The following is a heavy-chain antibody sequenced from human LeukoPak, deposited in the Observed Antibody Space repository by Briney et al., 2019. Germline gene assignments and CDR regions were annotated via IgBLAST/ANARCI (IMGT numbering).Heavy chain of an antibody. J-gene: IGHJ6*02. D-gene: IGHD3-10*01. CDR3: ARDYYGSGSYLLIYYYGMDV. V-gene: IGHV1-18*01. Sequence: ASVKVSCTASGYTFTNYAINWVRQAPGQGLEWMGWISPYNGDTNYAQKLQGRVTMTTDTSTSTAYMELRSLRSDDTAVYYCARDYYGSGSYLLIYYYGMDVWGQGTTVTVSS. CDR2: ISPYNGDT. CDR1: GYTFTNYA.